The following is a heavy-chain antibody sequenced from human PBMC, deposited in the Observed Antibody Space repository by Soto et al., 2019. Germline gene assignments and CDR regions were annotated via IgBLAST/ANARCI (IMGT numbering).Heavy chain of an antibody. V-gene: IGHV1-46*01. J-gene: IGHJ4*02. D-gene: IGHD1-1*01. Sequence: QVQLVQSGAEVKKPGASVRISCKASGYTFTNFYLHWVRQAPGQGLEWMGIISPRGDNTGYAQKFQGRVTMTRDTATSTVYMEVSGLRSEHTSIYYCERNVFFGERRGQNCFDYSRQGTLVNVAS. CDR2: ISPRGDNT. CDR3: ERNVFFGERRGQNCFDY. CDR1: GYTFTNFY.